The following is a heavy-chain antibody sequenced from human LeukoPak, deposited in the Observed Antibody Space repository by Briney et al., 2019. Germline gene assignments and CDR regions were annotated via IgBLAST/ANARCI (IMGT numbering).Heavy chain of an antibody. CDR1: GYTFTSYY. CDR3: AREGSGTRGYYYYIDV. CDR2: INPSGGSK. Sequence: ASVKLSCKASGYTFTSYYMHWVRQAPGQGLEWVGIINPSGGSKSYAQKFQGRVTMARDTSTSTVYMELSSLRSEDTAVYYCAREGSGTRGYYYYIDVRGKGTTVTVSS. V-gene: IGHV1-46*01. J-gene: IGHJ6*03. D-gene: IGHD1-1*01.